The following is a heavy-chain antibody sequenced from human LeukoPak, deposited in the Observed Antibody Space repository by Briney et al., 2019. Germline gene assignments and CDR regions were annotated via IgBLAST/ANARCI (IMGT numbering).Heavy chain of an antibody. Sequence: GGSLRLSCAASGFTFSSYAMSWVRQAPGKGLEWVSAISGSGGSTYYADSVKGRFTISRDNSKNTLYLQMNSLRVEDTAVYYCAGDIVVVVAAPYLDYWGQGTLVTVSS. V-gene: IGHV3-23*01. CDR2: ISGSGGST. D-gene: IGHD2-15*01. J-gene: IGHJ4*02. CDR1: GFTFSSYA. CDR3: AGDIVVVVAAPYLDY.